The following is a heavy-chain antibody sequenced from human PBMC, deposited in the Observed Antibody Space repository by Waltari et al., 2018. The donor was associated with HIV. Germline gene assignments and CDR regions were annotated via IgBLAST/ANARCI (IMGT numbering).Heavy chain of an antibody. J-gene: IGHJ6*02. CDR3: ARGGASTTPRDYNYYGLDV. Sequence: QVELVQSGAEVKKPGASVKVSCKASGYTFTDNYIPWVRLAPGHGIEWMGGINPKSGGTKHAQKFQGRVTMTRDTSMSTVYMEVSRLTSDDTAVYYCARGGASTTPRDYNYYGLDVWGQGTTVTVSS. V-gene: IGHV1-2*02. D-gene: IGHD2-2*01. CDR2: INPKSGGT. CDR1: GYTFTDNY.